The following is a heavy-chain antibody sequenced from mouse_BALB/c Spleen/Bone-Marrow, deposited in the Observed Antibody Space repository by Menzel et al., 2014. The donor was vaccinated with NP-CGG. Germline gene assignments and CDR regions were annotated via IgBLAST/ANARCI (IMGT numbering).Heavy chain of an antibody. Sequence: VQVVESGPEQVKPGASVKISCKASGYTFTDYYINWVKQKPGQGLEWIGWIYPGSGNTKYNEKFKGKATLTVDTSSSTAYMQLSSLTSEDTAVYFCARSGGYYVRFAYWGQGTLVTVSA. CDR3: ARSGGYYVRFAY. CDR1: GYTFTDYY. D-gene: IGHD2-3*01. J-gene: IGHJ3*01. V-gene: IGHV1-84*02. CDR2: IYPGSGNT.